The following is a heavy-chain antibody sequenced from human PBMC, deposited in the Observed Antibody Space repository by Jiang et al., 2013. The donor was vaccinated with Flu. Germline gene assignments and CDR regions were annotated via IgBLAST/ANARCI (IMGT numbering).Heavy chain of an antibody. Sequence: PGLVKPSQTLSLTCTVSGGSISSGSYYWSWIRQPAGKGLEWIGRIYTSGSTNYNPSLKSRVTISVDTSKNQFSLKLSSVTAADTAVYYCARHLYGDSHNSGPLTGWGQGTLVTVSS. D-gene: IGHD4-17*01. J-gene: IGHJ4*02. CDR1: GGSISSGSYY. CDR3: ARHLYGDSHNSGPLTG. CDR2: IYTSGST. V-gene: IGHV4-61*02.